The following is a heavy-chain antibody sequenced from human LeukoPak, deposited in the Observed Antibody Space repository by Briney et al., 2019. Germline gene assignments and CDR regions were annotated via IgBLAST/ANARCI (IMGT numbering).Heavy chain of an antibody. Sequence: AGGSLRLSCAASGFPFSTYALHWVRQAPGKGLEYVSAISGNGGSTYYVNSVKGRFTISRDNSRNTVYLQMGSLRAEDIAVYYCARGHSYSYDYWGQGTLVTVSS. CDR3: ARGHSYSYDY. J-gene: IGHJ4*02. CDR1: GFPFSTYA. D-gene: IGHD5-18*01. V-gene: IGHV3-64*01. CDR2: ISGNGGST.